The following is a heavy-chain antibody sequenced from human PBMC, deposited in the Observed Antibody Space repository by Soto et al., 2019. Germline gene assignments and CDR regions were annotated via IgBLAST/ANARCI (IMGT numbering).Heavy chain of an antibody. J-gene: IGHJ6*02. D-gene: IGHD3-10*01. CDR3: ARALRYYYGSGSYSYGMDV. V-gene: IGHV1-69*12. Sequence: QVQLVQSGAEVKKPGSSVKVSCKASGGTFSSYAISWVRQAPGQGLEWMGGIIPIFGTANYAQKFQGRVTITADESTSTAYMELSSLRSEDTAVYYCARALRYYYGSGSYSYGMDVWGQGTTVTVSS. CDR1: GGTFSSYA. CDR2: IIPIFGTA.